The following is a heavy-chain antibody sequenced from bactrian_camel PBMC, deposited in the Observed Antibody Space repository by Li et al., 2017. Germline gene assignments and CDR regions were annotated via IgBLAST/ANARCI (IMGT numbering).Heavy chain of an antibody. J-gene: IGHJ4*01. CDR1: GYSTSRKC. CDR2: IATGSGNT. CDR3: AADLICGIWSYNYNW. D-gene: IGHD6*01. Sequence: HVQLVESGGGSVQAGGSLRLSCAASGYSTSRKCMGWLRQAAGKERERVARIATGSGNTYYADSVKGRFTISQDNAKNTLYLQMIGLEPEDTAMYYCAADLICGIWSYNYNWWGQGTQVTVS. V-gene: IGHV3S1*01.